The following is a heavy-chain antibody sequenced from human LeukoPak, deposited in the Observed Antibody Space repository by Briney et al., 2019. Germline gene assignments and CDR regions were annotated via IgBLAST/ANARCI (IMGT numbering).Heavy chain of an antibody. V-gene: IGHV4-4*09. CDR3: ARHQMPSLSWFDP. D-gene: IGHD2-2*01. CDR1: GGSISSYY. J-gene: IGHJ5*02. Sequence: PSETLSLTCTVSGGSISSYYWSWIRQPPGKGLEWVGYISTSGGTNYNPSLKSRVTISVDTSKNQFSLKLTSVTAADTAMYYCARHQMPSLSWFDPWGQGTLVTVSS. CDR2: ISTSGGT.